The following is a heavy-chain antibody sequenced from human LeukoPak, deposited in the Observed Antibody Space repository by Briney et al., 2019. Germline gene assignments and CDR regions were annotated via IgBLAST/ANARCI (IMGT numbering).Heavy chain of an antibody. D-gene: IGHD4-17*01. CDR1: GGSISSYY. CDR3: ARDGPIRPFDH. CDR2: IYYSGST. J-gene: IGHJ4*02. Sequence: PSETLSLTCTVSGGSISSYYWTWIRQPPGKGLEWIGYIYYSGSTNYNPSLKSRVTISVDTSKNQCSLKLSSVTAADTAVYYCARDGPIRPFDHWGQGTLVTVSS. V-gene: IGHV4-59*01.